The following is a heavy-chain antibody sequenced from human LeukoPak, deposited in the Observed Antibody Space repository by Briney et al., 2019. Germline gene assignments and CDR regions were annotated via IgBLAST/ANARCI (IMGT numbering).Heavy chain of an antibody. V-gene: IGHV4-61*01. J-gene: IGHJ3*02. CDR3: ARERDYGDSGRASDI. CDR2: IHYSGSN. Sequence: KPSETLSLTCTVSGGSVSSYSYYWTWIRQPPGKGLEWIGYIHYSGSNNYNPSLKSRVTISVDTSKNQSSLKLTSVTAADTAVYYCARERDYGDSGRASDIWGQGTMVTVSS. CDR1: GGSVSSYSYY. D-gene: IGHD4-17*01.